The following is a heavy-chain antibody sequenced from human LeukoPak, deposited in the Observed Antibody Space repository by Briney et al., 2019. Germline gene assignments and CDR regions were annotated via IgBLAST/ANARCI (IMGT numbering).Heavy chain of an antibody. CDR2: ISYDGSNK. CDR3: AKARRQYQLIGGYFDY. V-gene: IGHV3-30*18. D-gene: IGHD2-2*01. Sequence: GGSLRLSCAASGFTFSSYGMHWVRQAPGKGLEWVAVISYDGSNKYYADSVKGRFTISRDNSKNTLYLQMNSLRAEDTAVYYCAKARRQYQLIGGYFDYWGQGTLVTVSP. CDR1: GFTFSSYG. J-gene: IGHJ4*02.